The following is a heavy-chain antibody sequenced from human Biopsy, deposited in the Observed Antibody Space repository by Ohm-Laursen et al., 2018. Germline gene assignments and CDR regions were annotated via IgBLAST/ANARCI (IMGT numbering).Heavy chain of an antibody. CDR3: AKDIMNRIAGLVARSDVFDV. CDR1: GYAVNDYF. V-gene: IGHV1-2*02. CDR2: ISPKCGGT. J-gene: IGHJ3*01. Sequence: GASVKVSCKGSGYAVNDYFLHWLRQAPGQGPEWIGGISPKCGGTNYAQKFQGRVTMTTDTSTSTVYLELRRLISDDTAVYYCAKDIMNRIAGLVARSDVFDVWGQGTLVT. D-gene: IGHD3-16*01.